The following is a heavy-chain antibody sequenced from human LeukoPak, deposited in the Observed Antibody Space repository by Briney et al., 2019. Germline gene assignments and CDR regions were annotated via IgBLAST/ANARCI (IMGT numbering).Heavy chain of an antibody. J-gene: IGHJ3*02. D-gene: IGHD5-18*01. V-gene: IGHV3-33*06. CDR3: AKVGKGLYSYGYHDAFDI. CDR1: GFTFSSYG. CDR2: IWYDGSNK. Sequence: GGSLRLSCAASGFTFSSYGMHWVRQAPGKGLEWVAVIWYDGSNKYYADSAKGRFTISRDNSKNTLYLQMNSLRAEDTAVYYCAKVGKGLYSYGYHDAFDIWGQGTMVTVSS.